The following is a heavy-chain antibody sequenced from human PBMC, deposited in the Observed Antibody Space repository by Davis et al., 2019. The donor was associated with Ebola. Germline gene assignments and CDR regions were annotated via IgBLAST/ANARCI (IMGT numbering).Heavy chain of an antibody. D-gene: IGHD6-13*01. CDR2: IYYNGSP. CDR3: ARAYSSTWSWYFDL. J-gene: IGHJ2*01. Sequence: SETLSLTCTVSGGSISGYYWNWIRQPPGKGLEWIGYIYYNGSPNYNPSLKSRVTISAGTSKNQFSLKLSSVTAADTAVYYCARAYSSTWSWYFDLWGRGTLVTVSS. CDR1: GGSISGYY. V-gene: IGHV4-59*13.